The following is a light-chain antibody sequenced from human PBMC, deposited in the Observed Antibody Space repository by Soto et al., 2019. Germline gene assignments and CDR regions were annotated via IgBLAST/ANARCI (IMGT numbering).Light chain of an antibody. CDR1: SSNIGAGYD. CDR3: QSYDSSLSHV. CDR2: GNS. J-gene: IGLJ1*01. Sequence: QSVLTQPPSVSGAPGQRVTISCTGSSSNIGAGYDVHWYQQLPGTAPKLLIYGNSNRPSGVPDRFSGSKSGTSASLAITGLQAEDEADYYCQSYDSSLSHVFGPGTKVTVL. V-gene: IGLV1-40*01.